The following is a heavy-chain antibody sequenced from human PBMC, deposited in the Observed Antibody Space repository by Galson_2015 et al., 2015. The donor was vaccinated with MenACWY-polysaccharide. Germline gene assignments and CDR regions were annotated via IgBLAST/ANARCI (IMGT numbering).Heavy chain of an antibody. J-gene: IGHJ6*03. CDR3: ARLTGPYSYYFYYMDV. CDR2: IYPGDSDS. D-gene: IGHD3-9*01. Sequence: QSGAEVKKPGEFLQISCKGSGYDFTTYWIAWVRQMPGKGLEWMGIIYPGDSDSTYSPSFQGQVTFSVDKSITTAYLQWASLKASDTAIYYCARLTGPYSYYFYYMDVWGKGTTVTVSS. V-gene: IGHV5-51*01. CDR1: GYDFTTYW.